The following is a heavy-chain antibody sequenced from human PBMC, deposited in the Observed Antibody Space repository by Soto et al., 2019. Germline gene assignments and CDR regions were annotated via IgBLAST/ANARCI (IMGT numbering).Heavy chain of an antibody. V-gene: IGHV3-74*01. CDR2: ITSDGAST. CDR1: GFTFIKYW. D-gene: IGHD3-16*01. J-gene: IGHJ4*02. CDR3: TKMGGFDY. Sequence: PGGSLRLSCAASGFTFIKYWMHWVRQPPGMGLEWLSRITSDGASTSYADSVKGRFTISRDNANNTVYLQMNSLRAEDTAVYYCTKMGGFDYWGQGTLVTVSS.